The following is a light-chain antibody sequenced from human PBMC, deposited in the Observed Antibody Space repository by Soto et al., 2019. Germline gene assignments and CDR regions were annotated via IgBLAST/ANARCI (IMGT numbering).Light chain of an antibody. V-gene: IGLV2-14*03. CDR2: DVT. J-gene: IGLJ3*02. CDR1: SSDAGGYDH. Sequence: QSVLTQPASVSGSPGQSITISCTGTSSDAGGYDHVSWYQQHPGKAPKLIIYDVTVRPSGISPRFSGSKSDNTASLAVSGLQPEDEADYYCSSYTNKDTLLFGGGTKVTVL. CDR3: SSYTNKDTLL.